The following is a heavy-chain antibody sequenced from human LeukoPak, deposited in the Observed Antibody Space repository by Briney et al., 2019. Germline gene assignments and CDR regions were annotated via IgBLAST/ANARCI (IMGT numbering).Heavy chain of an antibody. Sequence: ASVKVSCKASGYTFTSYAMHWVRQAPGQRLEWMGWINAGNGNTKYSQKFQGRVTITRDTSASTAYTELSSLRSDDTAVYYCARNWNYALYFDYWGQGTLVTVSS. J-gene: IGHJ4*02. D-gene: IGHD1-7*01. V-gene: IGHV1-3*01. CDR3: ARNWNYALYFDY. CDR2: INAGNGNT. CDR1: GYTFTSYA.